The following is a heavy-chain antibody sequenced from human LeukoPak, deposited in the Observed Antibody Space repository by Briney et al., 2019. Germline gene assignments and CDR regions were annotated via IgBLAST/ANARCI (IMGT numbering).Heavy chain of an antibody. CDR2: ISAYNGNT. Sequence: AASVKVSCKASGYTFTGYYMHWVRQAPGQGLEWMGWISAYNGNTNYAQKLQGRVTMTTDTSTSTAYMELRSLRSDDTAVYYCARDIVVVVAVTSFDYWGQGTLVTVSS. J-gene: IGHJ4*02. D-gene: IGHD2-15*01. V-gene: IGHV1-18*04. CDR1: GYTFTGYY. CDR3: ARDIVVVVAVTSFDY.